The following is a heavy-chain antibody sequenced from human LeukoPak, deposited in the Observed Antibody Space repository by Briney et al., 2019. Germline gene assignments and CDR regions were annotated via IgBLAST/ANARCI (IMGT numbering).Heavy chain of an antibody. J-gene: IGHJ6*02. Sequence: GASVKVSCKASGYTFTSYDINWVRQATGQGLEWMGWMNPNSGNTGYAQKFQGRVTMTRNTSISTAYMELSSLRSEDTAVYYCARGPTPNCDFWSGPWGSYYYYGMDVWGQGTTVTVSS. CDR3: ARGPTPNCDFWSGPWGSYYYYGMDV. V-gene: IGHV1-8*01. D-gene: IGHD3-3*01. CDR2: MNPNSGNT. CDR1: GYTFTSYD.